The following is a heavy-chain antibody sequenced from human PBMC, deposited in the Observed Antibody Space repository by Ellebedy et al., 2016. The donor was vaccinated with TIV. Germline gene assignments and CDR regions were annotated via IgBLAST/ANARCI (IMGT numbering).Heavy chain of an antibody. CDR3: ASPGNYYDSRDAFDI. V-gene: IGHV3-72*01. Sequence: GESLKISCAASGFTFSDHYMDWVRQAPGKGLEWVGFIRSKAYGGTTEYAASVKGRFTISRDDSKNSLYLQMNSLKTEDTAVYYCASPGNYYDSRDAFDIWGQGTMVTVSS. D-gene: IGHD3-22*01. CDR1: GFTFSDHY. CDR2: IRSKAYGGTT. J-gene: IGHJ3*02.